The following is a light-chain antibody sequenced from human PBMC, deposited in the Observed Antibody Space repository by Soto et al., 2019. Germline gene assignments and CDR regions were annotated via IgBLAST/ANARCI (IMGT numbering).Light chain of an antibody. V-gene: IGKV3-11*01. J-gene: IGKJ4*01. CDR1: QNVRSY. CDR2: DAS. CDR3: QQRSNWPGT. Sequence: EIVLTQSPVTLSLSPGESATLSCRASQNVRSYLAWHQQRPGQAPRLLIYDASTRATGIPARFSGSGSGTDFTLSISSLEPEDFAVYYCQQRSNWPGTFGGGTKVEIK.